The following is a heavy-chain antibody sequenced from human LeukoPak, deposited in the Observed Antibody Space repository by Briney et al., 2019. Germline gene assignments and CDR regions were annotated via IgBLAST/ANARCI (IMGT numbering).Heavy chain of an antibody. J-gene: IGHJ4*02. CDR3: ARVHPDRYLYYFDY. D-gene: IGHD1-1*01. Sequence: PSETLSLTCTVSGGSISSYYWSWIRQPPGKGLEWIGYIYYSGSTNYNPSLKSRVTISVDTSKNQFSLKLSSVTAADTAVYYSARVHPDRYLYYFDYWGQGTLVTVSS. CDR2: IYYSGST. V-gene: IGHV4-59*01. CDR1: GGSISSYY.